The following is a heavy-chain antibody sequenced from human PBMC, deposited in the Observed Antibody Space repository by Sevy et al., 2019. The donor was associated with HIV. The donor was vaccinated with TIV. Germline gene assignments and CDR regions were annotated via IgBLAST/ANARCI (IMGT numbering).Heavy chain of an antibody. D-gene: IGHD4-17*01. CDR1: GFTFSSYA. J-gene: IGHJ4*02. V-gene: IGHV3-23*01. Sequence: GGSLRLSCAASGFTFSSYAMSWVRQAPGKGLEWVSAISGSGGSTYYADSVKGRFTISRDNSKNTLYLQMNSLRAEDSAVYYCAKDLNQMTNFDYWGQGTLVTVSS. CDR3: AKDLNQMTNFDY. CDR2: ISGSGGST.